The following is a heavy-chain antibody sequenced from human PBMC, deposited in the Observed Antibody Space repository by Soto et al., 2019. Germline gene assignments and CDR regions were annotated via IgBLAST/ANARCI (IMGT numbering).Heavy chain of an antibody. J-gene: IGHJ4*02. CDR3: ATDRFCTRTTCSNSFDY. V-gene: IGHV1-24*01. CDR2: FSPADGET. D-gene: IGHD2-2*01. Sequence: ASVKVSCKVSGYTLTALSMHWVRQAPGKGLEWMGGFSPADGETIYAQKFQGRVTMTEDTSTDTAYMELSSLRSEDTAVYYCATDRFCTRTTCSNSFDYCGQGPLVTVS. CDR1: GYTLTALS.